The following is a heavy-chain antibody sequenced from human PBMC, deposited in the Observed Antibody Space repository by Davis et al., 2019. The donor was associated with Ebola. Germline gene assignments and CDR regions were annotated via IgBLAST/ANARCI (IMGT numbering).Heavy chain of an antibody. D-gene: IGHD6-13*01. Sequence: PGGSLRLSCAASGFTFSSYSMNWVRQAPGKGLEWVSSISSSSSYIYYADSVKGRFTISRDNAKNSLYLQMNSLRAEDTAVYYCARDHSSSWLSNYYGMDVWGQGTTVTVSS. CDR2: ISSSSSYI. CDR3: ARDHSSSWLSNYYGMDV. CDR1: GFTFSSYS. J-gene: IGHJ6*02. V-gene: IGHV3-21*04.